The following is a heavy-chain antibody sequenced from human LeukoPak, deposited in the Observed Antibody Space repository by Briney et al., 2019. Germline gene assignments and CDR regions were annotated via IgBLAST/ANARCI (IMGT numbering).Heavy chain of an antibody. CDR2: IYHSGST. CDR1: GGSISSSNW. J-gene: IGHJ4*02. D-gene: IGHD5-18*01. Sequence: PSETLSLTCAVSGGSISSSNWWSWVRQPPGKGLEWIGEIYHSGSTNYNPSLKSRVTISVDKSKNQFSLKLSSVTAADTAVYYCARSPPSETATEGGHFDYWGQGTLVTVSS. CDR3: ARSPPSETATEGGHFDY. V-gene: IGHV4-4*02.